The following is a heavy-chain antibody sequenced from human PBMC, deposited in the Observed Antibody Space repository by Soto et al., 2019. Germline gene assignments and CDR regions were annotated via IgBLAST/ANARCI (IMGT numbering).Heavy chain of an antibody. Sequence: QVQLQQWGAGLLKPSETLSLTCAVYGGSFSGYYWSWIRQPPGKGLEWIGEINHSGSTNYNPSLKCRVTISVDTSKNQFSLKLSSVTAADTAVYYCARAGTAMARGGNWFDPWGQGTLVTVSS. J-gene: IGHJ5*02. V-gene: IGHV4-34*01. CDR1: GGSFSGYY. CDR3: ARAGTAMARGGNWFDP. D-gene: IGHD5-18*01. CDR2: INHSGST.